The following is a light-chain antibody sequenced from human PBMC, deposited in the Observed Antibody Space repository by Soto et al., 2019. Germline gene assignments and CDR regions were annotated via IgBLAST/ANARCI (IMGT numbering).Light chain of an antibody. J-gene: IGKJ1*01. CDR1: QSISSW. V-gene: IGKV1-5*01. Sequence: IQMTQSPSTLSASLGDRVTITCRASQSISSWLAWYQQKPGKAPKLLIYDASSLESGVPSRVSGSGSGTEFTLTIDSLQPDDFATYYCQEYKSYSGTFGQGTKADSK. CDR2: DAS. CDR3: QEYKSYSGT.